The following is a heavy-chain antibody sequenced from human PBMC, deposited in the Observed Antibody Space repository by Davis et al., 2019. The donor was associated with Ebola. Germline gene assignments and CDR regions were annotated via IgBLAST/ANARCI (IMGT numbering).Heavy chain of an antibody. V-gene: IGHV4-4*02. CDR2: INHSGST. D-gene: IGHD4-17*01. CDR3: ARGPDYGDYAPLYYYYGMDV. CDR1: GGSISSSNW. J-gene: IGHJ6*02. Sequence: MPSETLSLTCAVSGGSISSSNWWSWVRQPPGKGLEWIGEINHSGSTYYNPSLKSRVTISVDTSKNQFSLKLSSVTAADTAVYYCARGPDYGDYAPLYYYYGMDVWGQGTTVTVSS.